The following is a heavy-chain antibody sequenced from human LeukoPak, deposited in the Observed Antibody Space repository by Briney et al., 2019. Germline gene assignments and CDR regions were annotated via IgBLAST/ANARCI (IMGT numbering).Heavy chain of an antibody. Sequence: SETLSLTCAVSGGSFSGYFWSWNRQPPGKGLEWIGEINPSGSANYNPSLKSRVTISVDTSKNQFSLKLSSVTAADTAVYYCARFGTYWGQGTLVTVSS. V-gene: IGHV4-34*01. J-gene: IGHJ4*02. CDR2: INPSGSA. CDR1: GGSFSGYF. CDR3: ARFGTY. D-gene: IGHD3-10*01.